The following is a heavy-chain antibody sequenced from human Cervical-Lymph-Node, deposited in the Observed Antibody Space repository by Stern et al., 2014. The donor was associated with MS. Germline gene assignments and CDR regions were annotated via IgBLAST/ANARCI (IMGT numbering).Heavy chain of an antibody. V-gene: IGHV3-9*01. J-gene: IGHJ4*02. Sequence: EVQLVESGGGMVQPGRSLRLSCEASGFKFDDFAMHWVRQAPGKGLEWVSGLGWNSEGRGYADSVQGRFTISRDNAKSSLYLQMNSLTAEDTALYYCAKADDYAAGIDVWGQGTLVVVSS. CDR3: AKADDYAAGIDV. CDR2: LGWNSEGR. D-gene: IGHD3-16*01. CDR1: GFKFDDFA.